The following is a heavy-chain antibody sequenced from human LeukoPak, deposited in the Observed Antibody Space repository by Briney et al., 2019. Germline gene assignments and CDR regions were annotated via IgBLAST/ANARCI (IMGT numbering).Heavy chain of an antibody. Sequence: SVKVSCKASGYTFTSYYMHWVRQAPGQGLEWMGGIIPIFGTANYAQKFQGRVTITADESTSTAYMELSSLRSEDTAVYYCARDPQSGYPDYWGQGTLVTVSS. V-gene: IGHV1-69*13. CDR1: GYTFTSYY. D-gene: IGHD3-3*01. CDR3: ARDPQSGYPDY. CDR2: IIPIFGTA. J-gene: IGHJ4*02.